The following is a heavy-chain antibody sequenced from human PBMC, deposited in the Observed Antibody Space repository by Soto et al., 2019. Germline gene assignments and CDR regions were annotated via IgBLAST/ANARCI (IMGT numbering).Heavy chain of an antibody. CDR3: ARSRWSDWFDP. CDR2: IYYSGST. J-gene: IGHJ5*02. Sequence: SETLSLTCTVSGGSISSYYWSWIRQPPGKGLEWIGYIYYSGSTNYNPSLKSRVTISVDTSKNQFSLKLSSVTAADTAVYYCARSRWSDWFDPWGQGTPVTVSS. D-gene: IGHD3-16*02. CDR1: GGSISSYY. V-gene: IGHV4-59*01.